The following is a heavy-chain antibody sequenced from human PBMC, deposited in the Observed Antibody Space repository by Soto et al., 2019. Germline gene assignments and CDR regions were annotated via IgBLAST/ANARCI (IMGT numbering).Heavy chain of an antibody. CDR2: VDPNNGVT. J-gene: IGHJ5*02. Sequence: ASVKVSCKASGYTSTGYYMSWVRQAPGQGLEWMGWVDPNNGVTKYAQKSQDRVTMTRDTSINTAYMELSRLTSDDTAVYYCTTLRYDPWGQGTLVTVSS. CDR3: TTLRYDP. CDR1: GYTSTGYY. V-gene: IGHV1-2*02.